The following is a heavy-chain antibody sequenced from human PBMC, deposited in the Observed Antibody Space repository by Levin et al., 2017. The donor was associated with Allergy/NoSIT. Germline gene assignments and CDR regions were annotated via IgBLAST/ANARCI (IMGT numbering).Heavy chain of an antibody. CDR3: ARERVATMGRNWFDP. V-gene: IGHV4-61*02. CDR2: IYTSGST. Sequence: SETLSLTCTVSGGSISSGSYYWSWIRQPAGKGLEWIGRIYTSGSTNYNPSLKSRVTISVDTSKNQFSLKLSSVTAADTAVYYCARERVATMGRNWFDPWGQGTLVTVSS. D-gene: IGHD5-12*01. CDR1: GGSISSGSYY. J-gene: IGHJ5*02.